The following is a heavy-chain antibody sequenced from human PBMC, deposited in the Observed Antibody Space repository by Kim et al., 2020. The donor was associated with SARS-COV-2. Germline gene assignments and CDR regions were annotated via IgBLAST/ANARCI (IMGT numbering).Heavy chain of an antibody. CDR2: INPSGGST. V-gene: IGHV1-46*01. J-gene: IGHJ3*02. CDR3: ARDREMIGSGGSFDI. Sequence: ASVKVSCKASGYTFTSYYMHWVRQAPGQGLEWMGIINPSGGSTSYAQKFQGRVTMTRDTSTSTVYMELSSLRSEDTAVYYCARDREMIGSGGSFDIWGQGTMVTVSS. D-gene: IGHD3-22*01. CDR1: GYTFTSYY.